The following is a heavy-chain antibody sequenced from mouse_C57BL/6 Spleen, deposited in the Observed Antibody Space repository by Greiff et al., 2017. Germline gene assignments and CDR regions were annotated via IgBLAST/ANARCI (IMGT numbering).Heavy chain of an antibody. CDR1: GFTFSDYG. Sequence: EVKLVESGGGLVKPGGSLTLSCAASGFTFSDYGMHWVRQAPETGLEWVAYISSGSSTIYYADTVTGRFTISRDNAKHTLFLQMTSLRSEDTAMYYCARRAFHYYAMDYWGQGTSVTVSS. CDR3: ARRAFHYYAMDY. CDR2: ISSGSSTI. J-gene: IGHJ4*01. D-gene: IGHD3-1*01. V-gene: IGHV5-17*01.